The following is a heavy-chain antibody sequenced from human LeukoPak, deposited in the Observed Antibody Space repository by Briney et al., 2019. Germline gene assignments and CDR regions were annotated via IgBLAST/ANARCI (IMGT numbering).Heavy chain of an antibody. CDR2: IYYSGST. CDR1: GGSISSYY. D-gene: IGHD3-3*01. Sequence: SETLSLTCTVSGGSISSYYWSWIRQPPGKGLEWIGYIYYSGSTNYNPSLKSRVTISVDTSKNQFSLKLSSVTAADTAVYYCARDYYDFWSGQFDPWGQGTLVTVSS. J-gene: IGHJ5*02. CDR3: ARDYYDFWSGQFDP. V-gene: IGHV4-59*01.